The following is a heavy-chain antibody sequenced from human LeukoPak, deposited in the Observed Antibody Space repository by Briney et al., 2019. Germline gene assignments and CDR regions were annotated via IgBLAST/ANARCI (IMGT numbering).Heavy chain of an antibody. CDR1: GYTFTSYD. CDR2: MNPNSGNT. Sequence: GASVKVSCKASGYTFTSYDINWVRQATGQGLEWWGWMNPNSGNTGYAQKFQGRVTITRNTSISTAYMELSSLRSEDTAVYYCARVPQENGMDVWGQGTTVTDSS. CDR3: ARVPQENGMDV. D-gene: IGHD5-24*01. V-gene: IGHV1-8*01. J-gene: IGHJ6*02.